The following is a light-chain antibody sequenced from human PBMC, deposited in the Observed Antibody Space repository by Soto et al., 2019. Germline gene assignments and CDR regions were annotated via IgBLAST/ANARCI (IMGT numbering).Light chain of an antibody. CDR2: LNSDGSH. CDR3: QTWGTGI. V-gene: IGLV4-69*01. J-gene: IGLJ2*01. Sequence: QLVLTQSPSASASLGASVKLTCTLSSGHSSYAIAWPQQQPEKGPRYLMKLNSDGSHSKGDGIPDRFSGSSSGAERYLTISSLQSEDEADYYCQTWGTGIFGGGTQLTVL. CDR1: SGHSSYA.